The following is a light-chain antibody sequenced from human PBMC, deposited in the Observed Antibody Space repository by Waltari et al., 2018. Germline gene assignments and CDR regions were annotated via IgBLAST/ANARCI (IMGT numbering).Light chain of an antibody. J-gene: IGLJ3*02. V-gene: IGLV1-47*01. Sequence: QSVLTQPPSASGTPGQRVTISCSGSRSNIGSNYVYWYQQVPGTAPKLLISRNKQRPSGVPDRFSGSKSGTSASLAMSGLRSEDEADYYCAAWDDSLSGRVFGGGTKVTVL. CDR1: RSNIGSNY. CDR3: AAWDDSLSGRV. CDR2: RNK.